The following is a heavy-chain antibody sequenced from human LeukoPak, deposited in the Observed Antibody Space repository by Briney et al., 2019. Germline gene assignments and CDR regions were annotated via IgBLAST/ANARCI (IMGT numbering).Heavy chain of an antibody. J-gene: IGHJ4*02. CDR2: IHTSGST. D-gene: IGHD3-9*01. CDR3: ARGYDILTY. V-gene: IGHV4-59*10. Sequence: SETLSLTCAVYGGSFSGYYWSWIRQPPGKGLEWIGRIHTSGSTNYNPSLKSRVTISVDTSKNQFSLKLSSVTAADTAVYYCARGYDILTYWGQGTLVTVSS. CDR1: GGSFSGYY.